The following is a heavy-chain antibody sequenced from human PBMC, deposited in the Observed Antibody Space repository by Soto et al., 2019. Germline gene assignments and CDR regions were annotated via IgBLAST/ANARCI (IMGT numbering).Heavy chain of an antibody. V-gene: IGHV4-59*12. CDR2: IHYNGNT. J-gene: IGHJ5*02. CDR1: GDXISSYS. D-gene: IGHD1-26*01. CDR3: AISLRATRPRAVLSGFDP. Sequence: SETLSLTCTVSGDXISSYSWSWIRQPPGKGLEWIGNIHYNGNTKYSPSLKSRVTMSVDTSKNQFSLKLSSVTAADTAVYYCAISLRATRPRAVLSGFDPWGQGSLVTVSS.